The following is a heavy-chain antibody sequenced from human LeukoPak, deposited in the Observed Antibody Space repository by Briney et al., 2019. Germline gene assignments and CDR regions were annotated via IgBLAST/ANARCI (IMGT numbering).Heavy chain of an antibody. D-gene: IGHD2-15*01. CDR3: AKTTTGYSSGRYPAWPIDY. Sequence: GGSLRLSCAASGFRFTDYSMSWVRQAPGKGLEWVSGIFCSGGSAHYADSVKGRFTISRDNSKNTVYLQMDSLRAEDTATYYCAKTTTGYSSGRYPAWPIDYWGQGTLVTVSS. V-gene: IGHV3-23*01. J-gene: IGHJ4*02. CDR1: GFRFTDYS. CDR2: IFCSGGSA.